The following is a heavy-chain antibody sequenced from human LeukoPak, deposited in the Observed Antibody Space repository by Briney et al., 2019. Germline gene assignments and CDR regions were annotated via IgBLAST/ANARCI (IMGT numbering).Heavy chain of an antibody. CDR2: ISSSSSYI. Sequence: GGSLRLSCAASGFTFSSYSMNWVRQAPGKGLEWVSSISSSSSYIYYADSVKGRSTISRDNAKNSLYLQMNSLRAEDTAVYYCATDKGYDSSGYHPGNFDYWGQGTLVTVSS. D-gene: IGHD3-22*01. CDR1: GFTFSSYS. V-gene: IGHV3-21*01. J-gene: IGHJ4*02. CDR3: ATDKGYDSSGYHPGNFDY.